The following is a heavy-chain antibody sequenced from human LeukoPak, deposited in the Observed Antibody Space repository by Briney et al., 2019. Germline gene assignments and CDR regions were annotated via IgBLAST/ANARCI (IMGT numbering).Heavy chain of an antibody. Sequence: GGSLRLXCAASGFTFSSYSMNWVRQAPGKGLEWVSYISSSSSTIYYADSVKGRFTISRDNAKNSLYLQMNSLRAEDTAVYYCARDNYDFWSGYSINWFDPWGQGTLVTVSS. CDR2: ISSSSSTI. V-gene: IGHV3-48*01. CDR3: ARDNYDFWSGYSINWFDP. J-gene: IGHJ5*02. CDR1: GFTFSSYS. D-gene: IGHD3-3*01.